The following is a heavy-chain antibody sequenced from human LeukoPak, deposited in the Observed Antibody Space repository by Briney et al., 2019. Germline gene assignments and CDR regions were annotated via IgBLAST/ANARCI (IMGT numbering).Heavy chain of an antibody. V-gene: IGHV4-4*02. D-gene: IGHD3-22*01. CDR2: IYHSGST. CDR1: GGSISSSNW. CDR3: ARVRSPPNYYDSSGYHYYFDY. J-gene: IGHJ4*02. Sequence: SETLSLTCAVSGGSISSSNWWSWVRQPPGKGLEWIGEIYHSGSTNYNPSLKSRVTISVDKSKNQFSLKLSSVTAADTAVYYCARVRSPPNYYDSSGYHYYFDYWGQGTLVTVSS.